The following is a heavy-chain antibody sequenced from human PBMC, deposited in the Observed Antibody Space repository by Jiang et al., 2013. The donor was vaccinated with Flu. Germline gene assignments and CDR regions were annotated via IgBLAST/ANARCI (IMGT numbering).Heavy chain of an antibody. CDR3: ATYYYGSGSHYNWFDP. CDR1: GDSVSSNSAA. Sequence: TLSLTCAISGDSVSSNSAAWNWIRQSPSRGLEWLGRTYYRSKWYNDYAVSVKSRITINPDTSKNQFSLQLNSVTPEDTAVYYCATYYYGSGSHYNWFDPWGQGTLVTVSS. D-gene: IGHD3-10*01. CDR2: TYYRSKWYN. J-gene: IGHJ5*02. V-gene: IGHV6-1*01.